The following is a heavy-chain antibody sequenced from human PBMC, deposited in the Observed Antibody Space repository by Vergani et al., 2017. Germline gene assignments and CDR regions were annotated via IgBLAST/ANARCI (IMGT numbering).Heavy chain of an antibody. D-gene: IGHD6-13*01. CDR2: IYHSGST. J-gene: IGHJ6*03. CDR1: GYSISSGYY. Sequence: QVQLQESGPGLVKPSETLSLTCAVSGYSISSGYYCGWSRQPPWKGLEWIGSIYHSGSTYYNPSLKSRVTISVDTSKNQFSLKLSSVTAADTAVYYCARVGTIAAAGTGYYYMDVWGKGP. V-gene: IGHV4-38-2*01. CDR3: ARVGTIAAAGTGYYYMDV.